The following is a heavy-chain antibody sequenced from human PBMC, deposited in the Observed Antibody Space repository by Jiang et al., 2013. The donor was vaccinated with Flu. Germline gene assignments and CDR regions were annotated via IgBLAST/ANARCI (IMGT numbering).Heavy chain of an antibody. D-gene: IGHD3-22*01. V-gene: IGHV3-72*01. CDR1: GFTFRDHY. CDR3: VRPRGTSYDETCFDL. Sequence: QLLESGGGLVQPGGSLRLSCAGSGFTFRDHYMDWVRQAPGKGLEWVGRSRNRANSYTTEYAASVKGRFTVSRDDSGMYLQMNSLKTEDTAVYYCVRPRGTSYDETCFDLWGQGTLVTVSS. CDR2: SRNRANSYTT. J-gene: IGHJ4*02.